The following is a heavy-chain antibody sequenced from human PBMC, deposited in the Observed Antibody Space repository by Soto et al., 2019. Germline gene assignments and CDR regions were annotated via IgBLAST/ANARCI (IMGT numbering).Heavy chain of an antibody. CDR2: TYYRSKWYN. Sequence: SQTLSLTCAISGDSVSSNSAAWNWIRQSPSRGLEWLGRTYYRSKWYNDYAVSVKSRITINPDTSKNQFSLQLNSVTPGDTAVYYCARGEVGATDYYYYYGMDVWGQGTTVTVSS. V-gene: IGHV6-1*01. CDR1: GDSVSSNSAA. J-gene: IGHJ6*02. D-gene: IGHD1-26*01. CDR3: ARGEVGATDYYYYYGMDV.